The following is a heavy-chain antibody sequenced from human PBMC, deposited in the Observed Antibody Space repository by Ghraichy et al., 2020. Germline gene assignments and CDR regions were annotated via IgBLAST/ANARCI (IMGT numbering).Heavy chain of an antibody. D-gene: IGHD4-17*01. J-gene: IGHJ4*02. V-gene: IGHV6-1*01. CDR3: ARDLLFDPLVTTNFDY. CDR2: TYYMSNWYT. Sequence: SQTLSLTCAISGDSVSNNDATWNWIRQSPSRGLEWLGRTYYMSNWYTNYAVSVSSRIIIDADTSKNQFSLHLNSVTPEDTAVYYCARDLLFDPLVTTNFDYWGQGTRVTVSS. CDR1: GDSVSNNDAT.